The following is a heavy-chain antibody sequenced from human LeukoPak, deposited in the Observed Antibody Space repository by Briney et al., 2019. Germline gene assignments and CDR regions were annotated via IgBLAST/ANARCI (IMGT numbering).Heavy chain of an antibody. Sequence: GGSLRPSCAASGFTFSSYAMHWVRQAPGKGLEWVAVISYDGSNKYYADSVKGRFTISRDNSKNTLYLQMNSLRAEDTAVYYCAAIHPSIYCSSTSCYTNGAFDIWGQGTMVTVSS. J-gene: IGHJ3*02. CDR3: AAIHPSIYCSSTSCYTNGAFDI. CDR2: ISYDGSNK. D-gene: IGHD2-2*02. V-gene: IGHV3-30-3*01. CDR1: GFTFSSYA.